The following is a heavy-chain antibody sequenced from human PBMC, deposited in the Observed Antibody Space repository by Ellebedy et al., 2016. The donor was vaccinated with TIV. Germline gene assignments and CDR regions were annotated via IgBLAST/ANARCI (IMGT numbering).Heavy chain of an antibody. CDR3: AKDWAMCY. CDR1: GFTFGSDG. CDR2: ISYDGSNK. J-gene: IGHJ4*02. V-gene: IGHV3-30*18. D-gene: IGHD2-2*01. Sequence: GESLKISCADCGFTFGSDGMHWVRQAPGKGLEWVAVISYDGSNKYYADSVKGRFTISRDNSKNTLYLQMKSLRAEDTAVYSCAKDWAMCYWGQGTLVTVSS.